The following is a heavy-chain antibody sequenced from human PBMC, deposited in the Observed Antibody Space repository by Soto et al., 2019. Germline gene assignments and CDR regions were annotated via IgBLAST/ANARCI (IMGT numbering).Heavy chain of an antibody. V-gene: IGHV1-69*04. CDR3: AREGDMKFHADSSDEPGY. Sequence: QVQLVQSGAEVKKPGSSVKVSCKASGGTFSSFVISWVRQAPGQGLEWMGRIIPSIGIINYAQKFQGRVTITADTSTSTAYMELSSRRSADTAVYYCAREGDMKFHADSSDEPGYWGQGTLVTVSS. D-gene: IGHD3-22*01. CDR1: GGTFSSFV. CDR2: IIPSIGII. J-gene: IGHJ4*02.